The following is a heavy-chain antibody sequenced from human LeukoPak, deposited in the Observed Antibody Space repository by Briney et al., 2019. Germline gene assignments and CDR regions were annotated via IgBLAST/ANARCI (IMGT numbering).Heavy chain of an antibody. D-gene: IGHD1-26*01. V-gene: IGHV4-39*07. CDR3: ARWEGGSYYDSDY. CDR2: INHSGST. CDR1: GGSISSSSYY. Sequence: SETLSLTCTVSGGSISSSSYYWGWIRQPPGKGLEWIGEINHSGSTNYNPSLKSRVTISVDTSKNQFSLKLSSVTAADTAVYYCARWEGGSYYDSDYWGQGTLVTVSS. J-gene: IGHJ4*02.